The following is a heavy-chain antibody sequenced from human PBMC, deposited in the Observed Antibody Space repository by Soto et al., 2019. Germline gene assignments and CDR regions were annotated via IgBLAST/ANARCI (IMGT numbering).Heavy chain of an antibody. V-gene: IGHV1-18*04. CDR3: ARGLMVRYGSSRYYCDY. Sequence: SVKVSCKASGYTFTNYGITWVRQAPGQGLEWMGWINPYNGNTYYTQNLQGRVTMTTDTSTTTAYMELRSLRSDDTAVYYCARGLMVRYGSSRYYCDYWGQGTLVTAPQ. J-gene: IGHJ4*02. CDR2: INPYNGNT. CDR1: GYTFTNYG. D-gene: IGHD2-2*01.